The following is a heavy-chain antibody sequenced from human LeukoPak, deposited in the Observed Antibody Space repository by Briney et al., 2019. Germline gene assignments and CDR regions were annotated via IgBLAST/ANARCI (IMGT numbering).Heavy chain of an antibody. CDR1: GGSISSSNYY. V-gene: IGHV4-39*01. Sequence: SETLSLTCTVSGGSISSSNYYWGWIRQPPGKGLEWIGSFSYSGSTYYNPSLKSRVTISVDTSKNQFSLRLSSVTAADTAVYYCARRQWLDYWGQGTLVTVSS. CDR3: ARRQWLDY. J-gene: IGHJ4*02. CDR2: FSYSGST. D-gene: IGHD6-19*01.